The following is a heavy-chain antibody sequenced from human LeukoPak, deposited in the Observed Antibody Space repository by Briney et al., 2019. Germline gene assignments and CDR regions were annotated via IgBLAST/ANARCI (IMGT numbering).Heavy chain of an antibody. CDR1: GFTFSSG. CDR3: AREWTTYYYGSGSIYYYYYGMDV. D-gene: IGHD3-10*01. J-gene: IGHJ6*02. V-gene: IGHV3-30*03. Sequence: PGGSLRLSCAASGFTFSSGMHWVRQAPGKGLEWVAVISYDGSNKYYADSVKGRFTISRDNSKNTLYLQMNSLRAEDTAVYYCAREWTTYYYGSGSIYYYYYGMDVWGQGTTVTVSS. CDR2: ISYDGSNK.